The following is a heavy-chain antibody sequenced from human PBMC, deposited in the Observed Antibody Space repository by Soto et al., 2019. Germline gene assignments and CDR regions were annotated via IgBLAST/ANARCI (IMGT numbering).Heavy chain of an antibody. CDR3: ARGRKVGLTGYYDYYYYMDV. V-gene: IGHV4-34*01. J-gene: IGHJ6*03. CDR1: GGSFSGYY. CDR2: INHSGSP. D-gene: IGHD3-9*01. Sequence: QVQLQQWGAGLLKPSETLSLTCAVYGGSFSGYYWSWIRQPPGKGLEWIGEINHSGSPNYSPSLKSGVIISLGTWKIQLSLELGSVSAADTAVYYWARGRKVGLTGYYDYYYYMDVCGKGTTVTVAS.